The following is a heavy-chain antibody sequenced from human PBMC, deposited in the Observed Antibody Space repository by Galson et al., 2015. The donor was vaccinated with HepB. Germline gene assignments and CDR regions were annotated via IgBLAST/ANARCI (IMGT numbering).Heavy chain of an antibody. J-gene: IGHJ5*02. CDR1: GFTFSSYA. D-gene: IGHD6-19*01. CDR3: ARGPPAGYSSGWWPGSGWFDP. CDR2: ISYDGSNK. V-gene: IGHV3-30-3*01. Sequence: SLRLSCAASGFTFSSYAMHWVRQAPGKGLEWVAVISYDGSNKYYADSVKGRFTISRDNSKNTLYLQMNSLRDEDTAVYYCARGPPAGYSSGWWPGSGWFDPWGQGTLVTVSS.